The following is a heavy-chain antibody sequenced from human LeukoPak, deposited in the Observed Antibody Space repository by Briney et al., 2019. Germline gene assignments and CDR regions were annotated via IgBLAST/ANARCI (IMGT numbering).Heavy chain of an antibody. CDR2: ISGSGGST. CDR3: AKDSQHYYDRSGYTPGFDP. V-gene: IGHV3-23*01. Sequence: GGSLRLSCAASGFTFSSYAMSWVRQAPGKGLEWVSAISGSGGSTYYADSVKGRFPIPRDNSKNTLYLQLNSLRAKNTPEYYCAKDSQHYYDRSGYTPGFDPWGQGTWSPSPQ. J-gene: IGHJ5*02. CDR1: GFTFSSYA. D-gene: IGHD3-22*01.